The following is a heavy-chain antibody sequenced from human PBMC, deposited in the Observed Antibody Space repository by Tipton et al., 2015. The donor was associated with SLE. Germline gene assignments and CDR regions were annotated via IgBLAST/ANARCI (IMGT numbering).Heavy chain of an antibody. CDR3: ARPEGYCSSTTCYSAFDI. CDR2: INHSGRT. Sequence: TLSLTCAVYGGSFSGYSCSWIRQPPGKGLDWIGGINHSGRTNYNPSLKSRVTISVDTSKNQSSLNLSSVTAADTAVYYCARPEGYCSSTTCYSAFDIWGQGTLVTVPS. V-gene: IGHV4-34*01. J-gene: IGHJ4*02. D-gene: IGHD2-2*01. CDR1: GGSFSGYS.